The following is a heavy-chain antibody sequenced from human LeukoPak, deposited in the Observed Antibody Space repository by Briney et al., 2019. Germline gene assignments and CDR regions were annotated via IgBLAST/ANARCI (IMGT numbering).Heavy chain of an antibody. Sequence: SETLSLTCAVYGGSYSAHHWTWIRQPSGKGLEWIGEINHSGSTNYNPSLESRLTMSVDTSKNQFSLKLRSVTDADTAVYYCARAHFGDYGDYFQLWGQGTLVTVSS. CDR1: GGSYSAHH. J-gene: IGHJ1*01. CDR2: INHSGST. D-gene: IGHD4-17*01. V-gene: IGHV4-34*01. CDR3: ARAHFGDYGDYFQL.